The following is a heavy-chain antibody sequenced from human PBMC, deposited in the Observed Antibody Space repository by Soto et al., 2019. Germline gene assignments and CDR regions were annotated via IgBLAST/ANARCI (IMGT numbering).Heavy chain of an antibody. J-gene: IGHJ4*02. Sequence: QVQLQESGPGLVKPSETLSLTCTVSGASVSSGSNYWSWIRQPPGKGLEWIGYIYYTGSTNYNPSLKSRVTISADTSKNQFSLRLNSVTAVDTAVYYCARDLSGSGFDYWGQGTLVTISS. CDR3: ARDLSGSGFDY. CDR1: GASVSSGSNY. D-gene: IGHD1-26*01. V-gene: IGHV4-61*01. CDR2: IYYTGST.